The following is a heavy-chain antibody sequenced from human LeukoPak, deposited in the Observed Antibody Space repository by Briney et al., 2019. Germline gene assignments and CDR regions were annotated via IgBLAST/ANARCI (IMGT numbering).Heavy chain of an antibody. CDR3: ARLHTNSGDDC. Sequence: PSETLSLTCAVYGGSFSGYYWSWIRQPPGKGLEWIGEISYSGSTNCNPSLKSRVTISVDTSKNQFSLKLSSVTAADTAVYYCARLHTNSGDDCWGQGTLVTVSS. D-gene: IGHD2-2*01. J-gene: IGHJ4*02. CDR2: ISYSGST. V-gene: IGHV4-34*01. CDR1: GGSFSGYY.